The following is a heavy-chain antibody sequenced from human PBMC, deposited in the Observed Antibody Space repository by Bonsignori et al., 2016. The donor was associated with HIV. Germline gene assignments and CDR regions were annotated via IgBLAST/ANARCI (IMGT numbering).Heavy chain of an antibody. J-gene: IGHJ4*02. D-gene: IGHD3-10*01. V-gene: IGHV3-30*18. CDR2: ISYDGSDK. CDR3: VKDPVSFGELSPAYFDY. Sequence: WIRQPPGKGLDWVAVISYDGSDKYYADSVKGRFTISRDNSKNTLYLQMNSLRGEDTAVYYCVKDPVSFGELSPAYFDYWGQGTLVTVSS.